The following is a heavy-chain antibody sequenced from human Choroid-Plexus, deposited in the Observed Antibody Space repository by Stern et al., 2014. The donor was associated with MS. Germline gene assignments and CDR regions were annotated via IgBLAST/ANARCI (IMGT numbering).Heavy chain of an antibody. CDR3: AKDRHYLTYFFDH. CDR2: VSYDGSNK. V-gene: IGHV3-30*18. CDR1: GFTFGSCA. J-gene: IGHJ5*02. Sequence: VQLEESGGGVVQPGRPLRLSCVASGFTFGSCAMHWVRQAPGKGLEWVAGVSYDGSNKYYADSVKGRFTISREHSQNALYMQMSSLRPEDTAVYYCAKDRHYLTYFFDHWGQGSLVTVSS. D-gene: IGHD2/OR15-2a*01.